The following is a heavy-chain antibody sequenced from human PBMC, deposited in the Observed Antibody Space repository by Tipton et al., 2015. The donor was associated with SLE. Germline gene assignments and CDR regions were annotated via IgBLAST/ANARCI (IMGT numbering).Heavy chain of an antibody. J-gene: IGHJ1*01. Sequence: LRLSCTVSGGSISSSSYYWGWIRQPPGKGLEWIGSIYYSGSPYYNPSLKSRVTISVDTSKNQFSLKLSSVTAADTAVYYCARDNCGGDCYRYFQHWGQGTLVTVSS. CDR2: IYYSGSP. D-gene: IGHD2-21*01. CDR1: GGSISSSSYY. V-gene: IGHV4-39*07. CDR3: ARDNCGGDCYRYFQH.